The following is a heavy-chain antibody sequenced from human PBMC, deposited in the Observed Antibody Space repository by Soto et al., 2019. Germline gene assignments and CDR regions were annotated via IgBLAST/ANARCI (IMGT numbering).Heavy chain of an antibody. CDR2: IYYSGST. V-gene: IGHV4-61*01. Sequence: SWTLSLPCTVSAGSVRIGRYYLSWIRPPPVKVLEWIGYIYYSGSTKYNPSLKSRVTISVDTSKNQFSLKLSSVTAADTAVYYCARSGSGSGWLGGQGNRIIVAS. CDR3: ARSGSGSGWL. CDR1: AGSVRIGRYY. J-gene: IGHJ4*02. D-gene: IGHD6-19*01.